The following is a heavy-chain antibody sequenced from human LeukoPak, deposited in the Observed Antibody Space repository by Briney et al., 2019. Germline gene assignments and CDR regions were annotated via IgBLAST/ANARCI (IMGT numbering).Heavy chain of an antibody. CDR1: GFTFSSYA. D-gene: IGHD3-22*01. CDR3: ARVKSDSSGQRYAFDI. J-gene: IGHJ3*02. V-gene: IGHV3-23*01. CDR2: ISGSGGST. Sequence: GGSLRLSCAASGFTFSSYAMSWVRQAPGKVLEWVSAISGSGGSTYYAVSVKGRFTISRDNSKNTLYLQMNSLRAEDTAVYYCARVKSDSSGQRYAFDIWGQGTMVTVSS.